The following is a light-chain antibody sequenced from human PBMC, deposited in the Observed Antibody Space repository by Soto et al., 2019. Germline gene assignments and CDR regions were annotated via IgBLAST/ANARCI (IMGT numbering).Light chain of an antibody. V-gene: IGLV2-14*03. CDR3: CSYASSSTRVI. CDR2: DVN. Sequence: QSALTQPASVSGSPGQSITISCTGTSSDVGGYNFVSWYQQHPGKAPKLMIYDVNIRPSGISNRFSGSKSGNTASLTISGLQAIGEADYYCCSYASSSTRVIFGGGINLTVL. CDR1: SSDVGGYNF. J-gene: IGLJ2*01.